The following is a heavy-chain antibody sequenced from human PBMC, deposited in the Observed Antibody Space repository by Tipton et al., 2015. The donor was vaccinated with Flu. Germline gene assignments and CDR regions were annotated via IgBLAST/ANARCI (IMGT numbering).Heavy chain of an antibody. CDR1: GGSISSYY. CDR2: IYTSGST. V-gene: IGHV4-4*07. J-gene: IGHJ6*02. CDR3: ARDNVYCSGGSCYSHYHYGMDV. D-gene: IGHD2-15*01. Sequence: TLSLTCTVSGGSISSYYWSWIRQPAGKGLEWIGRIYTSGSTNYNPSLKSRVTMSVDTSKNQFSLKLSSVTAADTAVYYCARDNVYCSGGSCYSHYHYGMDVWGQGTTVTVSS.